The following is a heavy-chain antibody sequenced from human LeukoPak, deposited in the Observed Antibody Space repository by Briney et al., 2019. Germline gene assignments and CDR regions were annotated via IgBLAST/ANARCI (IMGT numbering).Heavy chain of an antibody. CDR3: AKDRGGRGLGGGAFDV. CDR2: IRGSGVGT. J-gene: IGHJ3*01. V-gene: IGHV3-23*01. D-gene: IGHD3-10*01. Sequence: GGSLRLSCAASGVTFNNYALSWVRQAPEKGLEWVSAIRGSGVGTYYADSVKGRFTISRDNSKNTLYLQMNSLGAEDTAVYYCAKDRGGRGLGGGAFDVWDQGTMVTVSS. CDR1: GVTFNNYA.